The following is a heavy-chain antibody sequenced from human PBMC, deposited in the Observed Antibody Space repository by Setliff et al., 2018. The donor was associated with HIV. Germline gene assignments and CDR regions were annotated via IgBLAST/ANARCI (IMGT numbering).Heavy chain of an antibody. CDR1: GYTLSELS. CDR2: FDPEDGET. J-gene: IGHJ4*02. Sequence: GASVKVSCKVSGYTLSELSMHWVRQAPGEGLEWMGGFDPEDGETIYAEKFQGRVTMTEDTATETAYMELSSLRSEDTAVYYCARQFSNSFDYWGQGALVTVSS. D-gene: IGHD7-27*01. CDR3: ARQFSNSFDY. V-gene: IGHV1-24*01.